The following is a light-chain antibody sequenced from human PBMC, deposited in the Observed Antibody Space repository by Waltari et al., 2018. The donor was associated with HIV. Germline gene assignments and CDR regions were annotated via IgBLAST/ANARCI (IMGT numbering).Light chain of an antibody. Sequence: DIQITPYPSTLSASARGRSTIPSRASQSISNWLAWYQLKPGRAPKLLLYEASTLAYGVPARFSGSGSGTEFTLTISSLQSDDLAIYYCQQCSSQPLTFGGGTKVEIK. CDR2: EAS. CDR1: QSISNW. CDR3: QQCSSQPLT. J-gene: IGKJ4*01. V-gene: IGKV1-5*03.